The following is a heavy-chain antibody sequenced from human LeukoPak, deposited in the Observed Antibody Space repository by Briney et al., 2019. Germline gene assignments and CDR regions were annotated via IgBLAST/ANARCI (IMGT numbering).Heavy chain of an antibody. V-gene: IGHV3-30*04. CDR2: ISYDGSNK. CDR3: ARDLEGDYVGFDY. D-gene: IGHD4-17*01. CDR1: GFTFSSYA. Sequence: GRSLRLSSAASGFTFSSYATHWVRQAPGKGLEWVAVISYDGSNKYYADSVKGRFTISRDNSKNTLYLQMNSLRAEDTVVYYCARDLEGDYVGFDYWGQGTLVTVSS. J-gene: IGHJ4*02.